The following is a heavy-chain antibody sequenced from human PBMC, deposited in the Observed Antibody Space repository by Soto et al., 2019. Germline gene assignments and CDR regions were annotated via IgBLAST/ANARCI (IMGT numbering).Heavy chain of an antibody. J-gene: IGHJ3*02. V-gene: IGHV2-5*02. D-gene: IGHD3-16*01. CDR2: IYWDDDK. Sequence: QITLKESGPTLVKPTQTLTLTCTFSGFSLTTTGVGVGGIRQPPEKALEWLALIYWDDDKRYSPSLKSRLTISKDTSKNQVVLTMTNMDPVDTATYYCAHIMITFGGIMRKDAFDIWGQGTVVTVSS. CDR1: GFSLTTTGVG. CDR3: AHIMITFGGIMRKDAFDI.